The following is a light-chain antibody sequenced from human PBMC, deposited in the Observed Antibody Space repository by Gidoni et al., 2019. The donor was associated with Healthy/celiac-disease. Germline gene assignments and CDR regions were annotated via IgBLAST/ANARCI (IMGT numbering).Light chain of an antibody. CDR2: HAS. J-gene: IGKJ5*01. V-gene: IGKV3-11*01. CDR3: QQRSNWPPIT. CDR1: QSVSSY. Sequence: DIVLTQSPATLSLSPGERATLSCRASQSVSSYLAWYQQKPGQAPRLLIYHASNRASGIPARFSGSGSGTDFTLTISSLEPEDFAVYYCQQRSNWPPITFGQGTRLEIK.